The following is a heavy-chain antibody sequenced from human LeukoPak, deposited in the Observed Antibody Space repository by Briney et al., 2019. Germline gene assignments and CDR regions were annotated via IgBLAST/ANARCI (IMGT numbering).Heavy chain of an antibody. J-gene: IGHJ6*02. CDR1: GGTFSSYA. CDR3: AVVPGDPCYYYYGMDV. V-gene: IGHV1-69*13. CDR2: IIPIFGTA. Sequence: GASVKVSCKASGGTFSSYAISWVRQAPGQGLEWMGGIIPIFGTANYAQKFQGRVTITADESTSTAYMELSSLRSEDTAVYYCAVVPGDPCYYYYGMDVWGQGTTVTVSS. D-gene: IGHD7-27*01.